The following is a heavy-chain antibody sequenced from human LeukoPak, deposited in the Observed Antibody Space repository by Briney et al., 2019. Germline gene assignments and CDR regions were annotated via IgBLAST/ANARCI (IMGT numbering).Heavy chain of an antibody. CDR1: GGSISNYY. D-gene: IGHD6-19*01. CDR3: ARDKEWLAPFDY. V-gene: IGHV4-59*12. Sequence: SETLSLTCTVSGGSISNYYWSWIRQPPGKGLEWIGSIFYSGSTYYNPSLKSRITISLDTSKNQFSLKLRSVTAADTAVYYCARDKEWLAPFDYWGQGTLVTVSS. J-gene: IGHJ4*02. CDR2: IFYSGST.